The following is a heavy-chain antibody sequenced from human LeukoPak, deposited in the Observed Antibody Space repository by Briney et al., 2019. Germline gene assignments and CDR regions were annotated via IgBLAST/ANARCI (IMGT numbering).Heavy chain of an antibody. J-gene: IGHJ4*02. CDR3: ARERTAYFGKHFDY. Sequence: GGSLRLTCAASGFTFSSYAMHWVRQAPGKGLEWVAVISYDGSNKYYADSVKGRFTISRDNSKNTLYLQMNRLRAEDTAVYYGARERTAYFGKHFDYWGQGTLVTVSS. V-gene: IGHV3-30-3*01. CDR2: ISYDGSNK. D-gene: IGHD1-14*01. CDR1: GFTFSSYA.